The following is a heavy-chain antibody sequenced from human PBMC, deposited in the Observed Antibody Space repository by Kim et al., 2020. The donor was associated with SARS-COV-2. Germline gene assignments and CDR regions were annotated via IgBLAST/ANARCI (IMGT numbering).Heavy chain of an antibody. CDR3: ARHSIAVAGIWFDP. D-gene: IGHD6-19*01. Sequence: SPSFQGHVTISADKSISTAYLQWSSLKASDTAMYYCARHSIAVAGIWFDPWGQGTLVTVSS. J-gene: IGHJ5*02. V-gene: IGHV5-10-1*01.